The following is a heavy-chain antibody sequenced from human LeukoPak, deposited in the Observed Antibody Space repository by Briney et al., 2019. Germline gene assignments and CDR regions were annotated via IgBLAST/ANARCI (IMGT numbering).Heavy chain of an antibody. CDR3: ARDYPYSGYDYGPFDY. J-gene: IGHJ4*02. Sequence: PGGSLRLSCAASGFSFSSNSMNWVRQAPGKGLEWVSSISSSSNYIYYADSVKGRFTMSRDNAKNSLYLQMNSLRAEDTAVYYCARDYPYSGYDYGPFDYWGRGTLVTVSS. CDR2: ISSSSNYI. V-gene: IGHV3-21*01. D-gene: IGHD5-12*01. CDR1: GFSFSSNS.